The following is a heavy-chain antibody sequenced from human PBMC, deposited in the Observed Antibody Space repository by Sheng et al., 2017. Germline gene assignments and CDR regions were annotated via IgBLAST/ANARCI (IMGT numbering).Heavy chain of an antibody. CDR2: FFPMLGIS. V-gene: IGHV1-69*04. D-gene: IGHD1-26*01. Sequence: FFPMLGISNYAQRFRGRLSISADKSTNTAYMELSSLRLEDTAVYFCVRVKVTIIPSTYFDYWGQGTLVTVSS. CDR3: VRVKVTIIPSTYFDY. J-gene: IGHJ4*02.